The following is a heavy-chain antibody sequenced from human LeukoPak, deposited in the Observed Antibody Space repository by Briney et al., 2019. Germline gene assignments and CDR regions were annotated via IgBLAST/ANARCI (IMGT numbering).Heavy chain of an antibody. CDR3: ARDLTYYDSSGYSTDC. V-gene: IGHV1-2*02. D-gene: IGHD3-22*01. J-gene: IGHJ4*02. CDR2: INPNGGGT. Sequence: ASVKVSFKASGYTFTDYYMHWVRQAPGQGLEWMGWINPNGGGTNYAQKFQVRVTMTRDTSISTAYMELNRQRSDDTAVYYCARDLTYYDSSGYSTDCWGQGALVTVSS. CDR1: GYTFTDYY.